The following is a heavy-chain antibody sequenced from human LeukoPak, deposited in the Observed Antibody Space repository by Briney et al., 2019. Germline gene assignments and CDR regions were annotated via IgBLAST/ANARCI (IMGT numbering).Heavy chain of an antibody. Sequence: SETLSLTCTVSGGSISSYYWSWIRQPPGKGLEWIGYIYYSGSTNYNPSLKSRVTISVDTSKNQFSLKLSFVTAADTAVYYCARERYGSGSYYTDYWGQGTLVTVSS. CDR1: GGSISSYY. D-gene: IGHD3-10*01. CDR3: ARERYGSGSYYTDY. CDR2: IYYSGST. J-gene: IGHJ4*02. V-gene: IGHV4-59*01.